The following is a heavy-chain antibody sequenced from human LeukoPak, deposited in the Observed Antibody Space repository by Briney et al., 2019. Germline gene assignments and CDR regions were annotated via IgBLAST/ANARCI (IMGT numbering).Heavy chain of an antibody. CDR2: ISSSSSYI. CDR1: AFTFSSYS. Sequence: GGSLRLSCAASAFTFSSYSMNWVRQAPGKGLEWVSSISSSSSYIYYADSVKGRFTISRDNAKNSLYLQMNSLRAEDTAVYYCAKEPCYSSGCNWFDPWGQGTLVTVSS. D-gene: IGHD6-19*01. V-gene: IGHV3-21*01. CDR3: AKEPCYSSGCNWFDP. J-gene: IGHJ5*02.